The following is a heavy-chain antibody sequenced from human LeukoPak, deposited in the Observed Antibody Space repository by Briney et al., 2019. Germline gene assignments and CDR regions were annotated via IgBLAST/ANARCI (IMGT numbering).Heavy chain of an antibody. V-gene: IGHV4-59*01. CDR1: GVSITTYY. CDR2: VYYRGTT. D-gene: IGHD6-13*01. J-gene: IGHJ5*02. Sequence: SETLYLTCTVSGVSITTYYWSWIRQPPGQGLEWIGYVYYRGTTNYNPSLKSRVTMSVDTSKTQFSLKLNSVTAADTAAYYCAREPRGLAAAGTVNWFDPWGQGTLVTVSS. CDR3: AREPRGLAAAGTVNWFDP.